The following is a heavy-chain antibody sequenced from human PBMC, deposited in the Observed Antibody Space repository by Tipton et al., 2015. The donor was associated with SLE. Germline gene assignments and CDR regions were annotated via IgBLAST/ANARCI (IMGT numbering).Heavy chain of an antibody. CDR1: GGSISSSSYY. D-gene: IGHD3-9*01. CDR2: IYYSGST. CDR3: ARRVLRYFDWFL. Sequence: PGLVKPSETLSLTCTVSGGSISSSSYYWGWIRQPPGKGLEWIGSIYYSGSTYYNPSLKSRVTISVDTSKNQFSLKLSSVTAADTAVYYCARRVLRYFDWFLWGQGTLVTVSS. J-gene: IGHJ4*02. V-gene: IGHV4-39*01.